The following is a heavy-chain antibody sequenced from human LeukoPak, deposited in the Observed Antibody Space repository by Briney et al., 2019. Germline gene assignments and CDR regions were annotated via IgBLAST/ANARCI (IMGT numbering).Heavy chain of an antibody. CDR3: ATNWSDFDY. V-gene: IGHV4-38-2*01. Sequence: SETLSLTCSVSGYSISSGPYWGWIRQPPGQGLEWIASIYLGGTTYYTPSLKSRVTISVDTSKNQLSLRLSSVTAADTAVYYCATNWSDFDYWGPGTLVTVPS. CDR1: GYSISSGPY. D-gene: IGHD1-1*01. CDR2: IYLGGTT. J-gene: IGHJ4*02.